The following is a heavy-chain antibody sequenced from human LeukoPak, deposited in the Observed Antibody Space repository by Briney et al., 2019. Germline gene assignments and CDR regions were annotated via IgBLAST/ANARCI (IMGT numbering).Heavy chain of an antibody. CDR3: ARSGWFGELLAPDY. CDR2: ISSSSSYI. V-gene: IGHV3-21*01. D-gene: IGHD3-10*01. Sequence: SGGSLRLSCAASGFTFSSYSMNWVRQAPGKGLEWVSSISSSSSYIYYADSVKGRFTISRDNAKNSLYLQMNSLRAEDTAVYYCARSGWFGELLAPDYWGQGTLVTVSS. CDR1: GFTFSSYS. J-gene: IGHJ4*02.